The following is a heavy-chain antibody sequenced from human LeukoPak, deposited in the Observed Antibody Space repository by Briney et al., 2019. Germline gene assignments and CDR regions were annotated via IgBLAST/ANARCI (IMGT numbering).Heavy chain of an antibody. V-gene: IGHV3-21*01. CDR1: GFTFSSYS. Sequence: GGSLRLSCAASGFTFSSYSMNWVRQAPGKGLEWVSSISSSSSYIYYADSVKGRFTISRDNAKNSLYLQMNSLRAEDTAVYYCARGFKLQKGWFDPWGQGTRVTVSS. CDR3: ARGFKLQKGWFDP. CDR2: ISSSSSYI. J-gene: IGHJ5*02. D-gene: IGHD6-6*01.